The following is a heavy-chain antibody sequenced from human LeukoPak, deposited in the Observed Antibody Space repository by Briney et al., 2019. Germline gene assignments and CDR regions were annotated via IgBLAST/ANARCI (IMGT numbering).Heavy chain of an antibody. CDR2: ISAYNGNT. Sequence: ASVKVSCKASGYTFTSYGISWVRQAPGQGLEWMGWISAYNGNTNYAQKLQGRVAMTTDTSTSTAYMELRSLRSDDTAVYYCARDPASGFGDPPGGLDVWGKGTTVTVSS. J-gene: IGHJ6*04. V-gene: IGHV1-18*01. CDR1: GYTFTSYG. CDR3: ARDPASGFGDPPGGLDV. D-gene: IGHD3-10*01.